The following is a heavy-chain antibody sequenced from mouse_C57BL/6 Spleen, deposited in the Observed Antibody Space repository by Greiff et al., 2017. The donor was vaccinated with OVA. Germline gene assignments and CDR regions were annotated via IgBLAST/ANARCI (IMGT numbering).Heavy chain of an antibody. D-gene: IGHD2-4*01. J-gene: IGHJ3*01. CDR3: ARGDDYDVAY. V-gene: IGHV1-54*01. CDR2: INPGSGGT. Sequence: QVQLKQSGAELVRPGTSVKVSCKASGYAFTNYLIEWVKQRPGQGLEWIGVINPGSGGTNYNEKFKGKATLTADKSSSTAYMQLSSLTSEDSAVYFCARGDDYDVAYWGQGTLVTVSA. CDR1: GYAFTNYL.